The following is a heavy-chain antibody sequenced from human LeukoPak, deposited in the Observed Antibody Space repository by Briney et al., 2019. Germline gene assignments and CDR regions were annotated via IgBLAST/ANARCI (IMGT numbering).Heavy chain of an antibody. J-gene: IGHJ2*01. CDR2: IYYSGST. V-gene: IGHV4-39*07. Sequence: SETLSLTCTVSGGSISSSSYYWGWIRQPPGKGLEWIGSIYYSGSTYYNPSLKSRVTISVDTSKNQFSLKLTSVTAADTAVYYCARVYYSSSYDYWYFDLWGRGTLVTDSS. CDR3: ARVYYSSSYDYWYFDL. CDR1: GGSISSSSYY. D-gene: IGHD6-13*01.